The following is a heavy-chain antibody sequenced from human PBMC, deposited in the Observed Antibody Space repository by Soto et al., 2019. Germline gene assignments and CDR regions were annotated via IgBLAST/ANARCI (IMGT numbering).Heavy chain of an antibody. CDR3: AKADDDSSSWYLDY. V-gene: IGHV3-23*01. CDR2: ISGSGGST. Sequence: EVQLLESGGGLVQPGGSLRLSCAASGFTFSSYAMSWVRQAPGKGLEWVSAISGSGGSTYYADSVKGRFTISRDNSKNTLYLQMNSLRAEDTAVYYCAKADDDSSSWYLDYWGQGTLVTVSP. CDR1: GFTFSSYA. J-gene: IGHJ4*02. D-gene: IGHD6-13*01.